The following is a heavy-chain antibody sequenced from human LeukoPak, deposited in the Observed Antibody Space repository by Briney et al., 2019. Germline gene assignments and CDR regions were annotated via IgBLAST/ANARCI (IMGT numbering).Heavy chain of an antibody. D-gene: IGHD6-19*01. V-gene: IGHV3-23*01. Sequence: GGSLRLSCAASGFTFSSYAMSWVRQAPGKGLEWVSAISGSGGSTYYADSVKGRFIISRDNSKNTLYVQMNSLRAEDTAVYYCARDRVPIRAVAGTDAFDIWGQGTMVTVSS. J-gene: IGHJ3*02. CDR1: GFTFSSYA. CDR3: ARDRVPIRAVAGTDAFDI. CDR2: ISGSGGST.